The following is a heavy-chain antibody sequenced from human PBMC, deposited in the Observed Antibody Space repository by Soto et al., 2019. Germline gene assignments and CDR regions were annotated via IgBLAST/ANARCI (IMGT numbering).Heavy chain of an antibody. Sequence: PGGSLRLSCAASGFTFSSSAMSWVRQAPGKGLEWVSTISGSGASTYYVDSVKGRFTISRDNSKSTLYLQMNSLRAEDTAVYYCAKAPTSPMPTAGTYWGKGTLVTVPS. CDR1: GFTFSSSA. D-gene: IGHD3-10*01. CDR3: AKAPTSPMPTAGTY. V-gene: IGHV3-23*01. CDR2: ISGSGAST. J-gene: IGHJ4*02.